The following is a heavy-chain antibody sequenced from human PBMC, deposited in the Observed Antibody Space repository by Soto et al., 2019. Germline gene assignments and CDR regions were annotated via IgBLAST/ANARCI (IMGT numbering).Heavy chain of an antibody. V-gene: IGHV4-31*03. CDR1: GESISSGGYY. J-gene: IGHJ4*02. CDR2: IYDSESA. D-gene: IGHD6-6*01. CDR3: ERASSSSSAADY. Sequence: QVQLQESGPGLVKASQTLSLICSVSGESISSGGYYWSWIRHHPGKGLEWIGYIYDSESAYYNPSLKSRVTISMDTSKHHFDMKLRSVTAAGTAVYYCERASSSSSAADYWGQGTLITVSS.